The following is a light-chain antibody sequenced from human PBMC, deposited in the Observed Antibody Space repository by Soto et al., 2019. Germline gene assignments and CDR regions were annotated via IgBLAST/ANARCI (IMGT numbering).Light chain of an antibody. Sequence: QSVLPQPPSASGTPGQRVTISCSTSTSRSGSNYVYWYQQLPGTAPKLLIYRNDQRPSGVPDRFSCSKSGTSASLAISGLRSDDEADYFCAKWDDRLRVYVFGTGTKLTVL. CDR1: TSRSGSNY. V-gene: IGLV1-47*01. CDR2: RND. CDR3: AKWDDRLRVYV. J-gene: IGLJ1*01.